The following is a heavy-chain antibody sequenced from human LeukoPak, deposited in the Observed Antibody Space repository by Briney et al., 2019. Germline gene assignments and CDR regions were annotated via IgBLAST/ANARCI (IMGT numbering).Heavy chain of an antibody. J-gene: IGHJ4*02. D-gene: IGHD3-22*01. Sequence: PGGSLRLSCAAAGFTVSSNYMSWVRQAQGKGLEWVSVIYTGGSTYYADSVKGRFTISRDNSKNTLYLQMNSLRAEDTAVYYCARNLYYYDSSNYFYYWGQGTLVTVSS. CDR1: GFTVSSNY. V-gene: IGHV3-53*01. CDR3: ARNLYYYDSSNYFYY. CDR2: IYTGGST.